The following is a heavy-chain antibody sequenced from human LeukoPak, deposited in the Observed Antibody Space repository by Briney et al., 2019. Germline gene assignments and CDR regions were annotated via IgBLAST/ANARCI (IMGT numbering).Heavy chain of an antibody. J-gene: IGHJ5*02. CDR2: IYTSGST. V-gene: IGHV4-4*07. Sequence: SETLSLTCTVSGGSISSYYWSWIRQPAGKGLEWIGRIYTSGSTNYNPSLTSRVTMSVDTSKNQFSLKLSSVTAADTAVYYCARVGYGGKVDWFDPWGQGTLVTVSS. D-gene: IGHD4-23*01. CDR3: ARVGYGGKVDWFDP. CDR1: GGSISSYY.